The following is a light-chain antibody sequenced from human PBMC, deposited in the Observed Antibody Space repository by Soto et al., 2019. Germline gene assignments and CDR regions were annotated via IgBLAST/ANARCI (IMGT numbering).Light chain of an antibody. Sequence: EVVMTQSPSTLTDTRGEISTLSCSASQSISSKLAWYQQKPGQAPRLLIYRTSTRATGIPDRFSGSGSGTDFTLTISRLETEDFAVYYCQQFGSSVTFGQGTRLEI. CDR3: QQFGSSVT. CDR1: QSISSK. J-gene: IGKJ5*01. V-gene: IGKV3-20*01. CDR2: RTS.